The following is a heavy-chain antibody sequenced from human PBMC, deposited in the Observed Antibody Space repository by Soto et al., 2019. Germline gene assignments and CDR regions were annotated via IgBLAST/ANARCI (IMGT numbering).Heavy chain of an antibody. CDR1: GGTFSSYA. Sequence: EASVKVSCKASGGTFSSYAISWVRQAPGQGLEWMGGIIPIFGTANYAQKFQGRVTITADESTSTAYMELSSLRSEDTAVYYCASESPRRGYSYGPFDYWGQGTLVTVSS. D-gene: IGHD5-18*01. CDR2: IIPIFGTA. J-gene: IGHJ4*02. CDR3: ASESPRRGYSYGPFDY. V-gene: IGHV1-69*13.